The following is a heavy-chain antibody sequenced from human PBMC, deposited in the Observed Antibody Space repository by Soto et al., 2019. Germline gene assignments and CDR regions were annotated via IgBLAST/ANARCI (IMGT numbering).Heavy chain of an antibody. J-gene: IGHJ4*02. D-gene: IGHD6-13*01. Sequence: SETLSLTCTVSGGSMSSYFWSWIRQPPGRGLEWIGYISGSGSTNYKTSLKSRVTISVDTSKNQFSLKVTSVTAADTAVYYCARGGSSSWYGFYFFDNWGPGTLVTVSS. CDR1: GGSMSSYF. CDR2: ISGSGST. V-gene: IGHV4-59*12. CDR3: ARGGSSSWYGFYFFDN.